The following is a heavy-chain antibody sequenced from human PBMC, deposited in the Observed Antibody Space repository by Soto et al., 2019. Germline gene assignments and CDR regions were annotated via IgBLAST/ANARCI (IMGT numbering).Heavy chain of an antibody. J-gene: IGHJ3*02. CDR2: IYPGDSDT. CDR3: ARRGAEYYDILTCYRHGDDAFDI. V-gene: IGHV5-51*01. CDR1: GYSFTSYW. D-gene: IGHD3-9*01. Sequence: GESLKISCKGSGYSFTSYWIGWVRQMPGKGLEWMGIIYPGDSDTRYSPSFQGQVTISADKSISTAYLQWSSLKASDTAMYYCARRGAEYYDILTCYRHGDDAFDIWGQGTMVTVSS.